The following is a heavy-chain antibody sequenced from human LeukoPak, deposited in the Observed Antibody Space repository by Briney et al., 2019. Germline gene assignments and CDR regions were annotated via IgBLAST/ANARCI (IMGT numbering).Heavy chain of an antibody. V-gene: IGHV1-2*02. Sequence: GASVKVSCKASGYIFSVYYMHWVRQAPGQGLEWMGWINPNSGGTDYAQKLQGRVTMTRDTSISTAYMELIGLRYDDTAVYYCARGEFRTGAKGDYYYYMDVWGKGTTVTVSS. D-gene: IGHD3/OR15-3a*01. J-gene: IGHJ6*03. CDR1: GYIFSVYY. CDR3: ARGEFRTGAKGDYYYYMDV. CDR2: INPNSGGT.